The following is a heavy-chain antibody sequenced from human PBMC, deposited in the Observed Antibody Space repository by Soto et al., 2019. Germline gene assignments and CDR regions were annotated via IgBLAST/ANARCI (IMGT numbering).Heavy chain of an antibody. CDR2: ISAYNGNT. CDR3: ARRSTIFGVVIAAFDY. D-gene: IGHD3-3*01. Sequence: ASVKVSCKASGYTFTSYGISWVRQAPGQGLEWMGWISAYNGNTNYAQKLQGRVTMTTDTPTSTAYMELRSLRSDDTAVYYCARRSTIFGVVIAAFDYWGQGTLVTVSS. J-gene: IGHJ4*02. V-gene: IGHV1-18*04. CDR1: GYTFTSYG.